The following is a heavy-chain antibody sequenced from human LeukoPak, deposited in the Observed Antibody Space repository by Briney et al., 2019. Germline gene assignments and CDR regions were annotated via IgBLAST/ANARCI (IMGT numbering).Heavy chain of an antibody. J-gene: IGHJ4*02. CDR2: INPSGGST. CDR3: ARDRSNNFDY. D-gene: IGHD2/OR15-2a*01. CDR1: GYTFNSYY. V-gene: IGHV1-46*02. Sequence: ASAEVSCHASGYTFNSYYMHWVRQAPGQGLEWMGIINPSGGSTSYAQKFQGRVTMTRDTSTSTVYMELSSLRSEDTAVYYCARDRSNNFDYWGQGTLVTVSS.